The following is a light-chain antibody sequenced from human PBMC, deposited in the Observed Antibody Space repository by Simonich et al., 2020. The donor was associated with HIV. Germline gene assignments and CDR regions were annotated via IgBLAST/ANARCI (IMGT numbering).Light chain of an antibody. Sequence: DIQMTQSPSSLSASVGERVTITCQASQDISHYLNWYQQKPGKAPNLLIYAASSLQSGVPSRCSGSGSGTDFTLTISSLQPEDSATYYCQQSYSTPPVFGPGTKVDIK. CDR3: QQSYSTPPV. J-gene: IGKJ3*01. CDR1: QDISHY. V-gene: IGKV1-39*01. CDR2: AAS.